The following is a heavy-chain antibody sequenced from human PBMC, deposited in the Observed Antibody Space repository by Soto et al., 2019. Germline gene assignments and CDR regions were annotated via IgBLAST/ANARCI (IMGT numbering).Heavy chain of an antibody. J-gene: IGHJ5*02. CDR3: ARDDPGKQLMNGFDP. D-gene: IGHD6-6*01. CDR1: GYTFTGYY. CDR2: INPNSGGT. V-gene: IGHV1-2*02. Sequence: ASVKVSCKASGYTFTGYYMHWVRQAPGQGLEWMGWINPNSGGTNYAQKFQGRVTMTRDTSISTAYMELSRLRSDDTAVYYCARDDPGKQLMNGFDPWGQGTLVTVSS.